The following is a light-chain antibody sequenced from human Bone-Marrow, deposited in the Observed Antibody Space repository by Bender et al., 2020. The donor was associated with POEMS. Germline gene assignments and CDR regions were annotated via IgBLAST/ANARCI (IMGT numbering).Light chain of an antibody. CDR3: YSAPDNNRV. CDR1: NLDNKY. CDR2: QDN. Sequence: SYEVTQPPSVSVSPGQTASITCSGENLDNKYVCWYQQRAGQSPMLVMYQDNKRPSGIPERFSGSNSGNTATLTISGAQVEDEADYYCYSAPDNNRVFGGGTKLTVL. V-gene: IGLV3-1*01. J-gene: IGLJ3*02.